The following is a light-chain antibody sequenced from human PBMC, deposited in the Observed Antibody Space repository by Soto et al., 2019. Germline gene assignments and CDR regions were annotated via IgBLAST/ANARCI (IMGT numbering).Light chain of an antibody. CDR3: QQSYNTPLT. CDR2: GAS. V-gene: IGKV1-39*01. J-gene: IGKJ4*01. CDR1: QDITKY. Sequence: DIQLTQSPSSLSASVGDRVSITCRASQDITKYLNWYQQKPGKAPSLLIYGASSLQSGVPSRFSGSGSGTDFTLTISSLHPEDFATYFCQQSYNTPLTFGGGTNLEMK.